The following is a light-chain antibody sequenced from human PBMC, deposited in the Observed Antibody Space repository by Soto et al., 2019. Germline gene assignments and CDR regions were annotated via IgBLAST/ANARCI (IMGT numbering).Light chain of an antibody. V-gene: IGKV1-6*02. CDR2: AAS. J-gene: IGKJ1*01. Sequence: AVQMTQSPPSLSASVGDRVTIVCRASQDIINDLGWYQQKPGSAPKLLIYAASNLQTGVPSRFSGSGSGTDFTLTISSLQPEDFATYYCLQDYNYPRTFGQGTKVEIK. CDR3: LQDYNYPRT. CDR1: QDIIND.